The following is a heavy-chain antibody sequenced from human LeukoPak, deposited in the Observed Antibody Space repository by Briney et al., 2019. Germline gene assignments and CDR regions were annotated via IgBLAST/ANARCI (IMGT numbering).Heavy chain of an antibody. V-gene: IGHV4-34*01. J-gene: IGHJ4*02. CDR1: GGSFNGYY. CDR2: INDSGKT. Sequence: SETLSLTCAVYGGSFNGYYWSWIRQPPGKGLEWIGEINDSGKTNYNPSLKSRVTISVATSKNQFSLKLSSVTAADTAVYHCARRGGGYYPYYFDYWGQGTLVTVSS. D-gene: IGHD3-22*01. CDR3: ARRGGGYYPYYFDY.